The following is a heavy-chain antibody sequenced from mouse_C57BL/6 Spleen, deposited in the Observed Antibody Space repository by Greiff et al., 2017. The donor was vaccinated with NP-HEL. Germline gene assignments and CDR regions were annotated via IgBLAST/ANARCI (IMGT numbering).Heavy chain of an antibody. CDR1: GYAFSSYW. J-gene: IGHJ2*01. D-gene: IGHD2-3*01. CDR2: IYPGDGDT. V-gene: IGHV1-80*01. Sequence: VQLQQSGAELVKPGASVKISCKASGYAFSSYWMNWVKQRPGQGLEWIGQIYPGDGDTNYNGKFKGKATLTADKSSSTAYMQLSSLTSEDSAVYSCAGLYDGYYYFDYWGQGTTLTVSS. CDR3: AGLYDGYYYFDY.